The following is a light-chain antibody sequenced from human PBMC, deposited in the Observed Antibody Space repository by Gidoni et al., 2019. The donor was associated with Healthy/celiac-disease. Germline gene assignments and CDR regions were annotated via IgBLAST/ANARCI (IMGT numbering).Light chain of an antibody. J-gene: IGLJ2*01. Sequence: QSALPQPASVSVSPGQSITISCTGTSSDVGGYNYVSWYQQHPGKAPKLMIYEVSKRPSGGANRCSGSKSGNTASLTSSGLQAEDEADYYCSSYTSSSTLYVVFGGGTKLTVL. CDR2: EVS. CDR3: SSYTSSSTLYVV. CDR1: SSDVGGYNY. V-gene: IGLV2-14*01.